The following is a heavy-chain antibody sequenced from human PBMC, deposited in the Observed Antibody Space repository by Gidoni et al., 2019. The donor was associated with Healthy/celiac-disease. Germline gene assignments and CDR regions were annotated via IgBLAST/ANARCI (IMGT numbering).Heavy chain of an antibody. V-gene: IGHV3-48*03. D-gene: IGHD3-3*01. Sequence: EVQLVESGGGLVQPGGSRRLPCAASGFTFSSYEMNWVRQAPGKGLEGVSYISSSGSTIYYADSVKGRFTISRDNAKNSLYLQMNSLRAEDTAVYYCARDSQDYDFWSGYLFDYWGQGTLVTVSS. CDR3: ARDSQDYDFWSGYLFDY. J-gene: IGHJ4*02. CDR1: GFTFSSYE. CDR2: ISSSGSTI.